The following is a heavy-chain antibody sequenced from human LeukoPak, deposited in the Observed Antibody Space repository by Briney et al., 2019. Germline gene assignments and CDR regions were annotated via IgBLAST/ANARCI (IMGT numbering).Heavy chain of an antibody. CDR2: ISDTGGST. J-gene: IGHJ3*02. Sequence: GGSLRLSCAASGFTFSSYAMNWVRQAPGKGLEWVSAISDTGGSTYYADSVKGRFTISRDNSKNTLYLQMNSLRAEDTAVYYCAKESLRYYYDSSGYKSLDAFDIWGQGTMVTVSS. V-gene: IGHV3-23*01. CDR1: GFTFSSYA. CDR3: AKESLRYYYDSSGYKSLDAFDI. D-gene: IGHD3-22*01.